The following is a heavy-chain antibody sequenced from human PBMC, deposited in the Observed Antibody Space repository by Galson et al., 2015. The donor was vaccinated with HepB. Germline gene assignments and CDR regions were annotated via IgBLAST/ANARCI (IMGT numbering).Heavy chain of an antibody. CDR1: GFTFSSYA. CDR3: AKDSIGNGQFSSGFDY. Sequence: SLRLSCAASGFTFSSYAMHWVRQTPGKGLEWVALIYYDGNKKYYADSVKGRFTISRDNSRTTLYLQINSLRTEDTAVYYCAKDSIGNGQFSSGFDYWGQGTLVTVPS. D-gene: IGHD2-8*01. V-gene: IGHV3-30*18. J-gene: IGHJ4*02. CDR2: IYYDGNKK.